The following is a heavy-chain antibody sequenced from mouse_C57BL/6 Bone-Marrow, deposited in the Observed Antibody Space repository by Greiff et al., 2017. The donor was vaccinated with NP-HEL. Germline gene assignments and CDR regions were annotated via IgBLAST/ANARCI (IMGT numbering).Heavy chain of an antibody. CDR3: ATLRRGYAMDY. V-gene: IGHV1-19*01. D-gene: IGHD1-2*01. CDR1: GYTFTDYY. J-gene: IGHJ4*01. CDR2: INPYNGGT. Sequence: EVQLQESGPVLVKPGASVKMSCKASGYTFTDYYMNWVKQSHGKSLEWIGVINPYNGGTSYNQKFKGKATLTVDKSSSTAYMELNSLTSEDSAVYYCATLRRGYAMDYWGQGTSVTVSS.